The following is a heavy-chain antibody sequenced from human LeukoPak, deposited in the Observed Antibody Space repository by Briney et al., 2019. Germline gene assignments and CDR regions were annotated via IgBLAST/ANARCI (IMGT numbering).Heavy chain of an antibody. CDR3: AKDGYYDSSAYYYVRYFDL. V-gene: IGHV3-7*03. J-gene: IGHJ2*01. D-gene: IGHD3-22*01. CDR2: IKQDGSEK. CDR1: RFTFSSYW. Sequence: GGSLRLSCAASRFTFSSYWMSWVRQAPGKGLEWVANIKQDGSEKYYVESVKGRFTISRDNSKNTLYLQMNSLRAEDTAVYYCAKDGYYDSSAYYYVRYFDLWGRGTLVTVSS.